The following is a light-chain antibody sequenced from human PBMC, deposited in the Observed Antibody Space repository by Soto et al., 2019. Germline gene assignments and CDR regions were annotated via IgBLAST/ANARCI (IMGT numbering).Light chain of an antibody. CDR2: EGS. CDR1: SSDVGSYTI. CDR3: HSYAGSKSYV. Sequence: QSVLTRPASMSGSPGQSITISCTGTSSDVGSYTIVSWYQQHPGKAPKLLIYEGSERPSGVSSRFSASESGNRASLTISGLQAEDEADYYCHSYAGSKSYVFGIGTKVTVL. V-gene: IGLV2-23*01. J-gene: IGLJ1*01.